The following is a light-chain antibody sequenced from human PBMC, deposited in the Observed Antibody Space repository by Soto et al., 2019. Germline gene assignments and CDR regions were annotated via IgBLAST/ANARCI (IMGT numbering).Light chain of an antibody. V-gene: IGLV1-51*01. CDR1: SSNLGTNY. CDR3: GSWDDTLNVGD. J-gene: IGLJ2*01. Sequence: QSVLTQPPSVSGAPGQNITISCTGSSSNLGTNYDVHWYQRLPETAPKLLIYENNKRPSGIPDRFSGSKSGTSATLGITGLQTGDEADYYCGSWDDTLNVGDFGGGTKLTVL. CDR2: ENN.